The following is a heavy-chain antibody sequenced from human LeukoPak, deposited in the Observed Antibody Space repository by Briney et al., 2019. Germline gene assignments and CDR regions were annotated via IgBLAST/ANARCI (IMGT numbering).Heavy chain of an antibody. CDR3: ARVGCSSTSCSGGVDY. CDR2: ISAYNGNT. Sequence: GASVKVSCKASGYTFTSYGISWVRQAPGQGPEWMGWISAYNGNTNYAQKLQGRVTMTTDTSTSTAYMELRSLRSDDTAVYYCARVGCSSTSCSGGVDYWGQGTLVTVSS. V-gene: IGHV1-18*01. CDR1: GYTFTSYG. D-gene: IGHD2-2*01. J-gene: IGHJ4*02.